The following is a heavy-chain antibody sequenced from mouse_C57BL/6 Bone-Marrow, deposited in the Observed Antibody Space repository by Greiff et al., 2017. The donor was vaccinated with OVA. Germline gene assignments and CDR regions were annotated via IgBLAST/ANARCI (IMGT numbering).Heavy chain of an antibody. CDR1: GYTFTSYW. CDR3: SRAGYYAFFDY. V-gene: IGHV1-55*01. CDR2: IYPGSGST. D-gene: IGHD2-3*01. J-gene: IGHJ2*01. Sequence: QVQLQQPGAELVKPGASVKMSCKASGYTFTSYWITWVKQRPGQGLEWIGEIYPGSGSTNYNEKFKSKATLTVDTSPSTAYMQLSSLTSEDSSVYYCSRAGYYAFFDYWGQGTTLTVSS.